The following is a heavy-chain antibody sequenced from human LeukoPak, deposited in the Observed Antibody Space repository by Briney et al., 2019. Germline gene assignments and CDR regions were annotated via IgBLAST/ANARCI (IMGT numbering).Heavy chain of an antibody. CDR2: IYSSRST. CDR3: ARCIPSVVLTALHAFDI. D-gene: IGHD2-21*02. J-gene: IGHJ3*02. CDR1: VASISSSRYY. V-gene: IGHV4-39*02. Sequence: PAETLSLTCNVSVASISSSRYYWGWIRQPPGKELELLGSIYSSRSTNYYPALKSRVTITLDTSKNCSSLRLSSVTAADTAVYYCARCIPSVVLTALHAFDIWGQGTMVTVSS.